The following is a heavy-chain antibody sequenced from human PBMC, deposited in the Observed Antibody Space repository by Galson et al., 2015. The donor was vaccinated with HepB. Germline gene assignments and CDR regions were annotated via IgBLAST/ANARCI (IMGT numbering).Heavy chain of an antibody. V-gene: IGHV1-18*01. Sequence: SVKVSCKAAGYSFVSYGISWVRQARGQGPEWMGWISVFSGNTNYAQKFQGRVIMTTDKSTTTVYMELRSLRFDDTAIYYCVRDGRDDVFVSGGVRRYNWFDSWGQGTLVTVSS. CDR3: VRDGRDDVFVSGGVRRYNWFDS. CDR2: ISVFSGNT. CDR1: GYSFVSYG. J-gene: IGHJ5*01. D-gene: IGHD3-9*01.